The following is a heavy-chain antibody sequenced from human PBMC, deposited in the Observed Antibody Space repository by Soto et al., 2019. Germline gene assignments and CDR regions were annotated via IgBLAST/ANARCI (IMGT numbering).Heavy chain of an antibody. V-gene: IGHV4-59*01. Sequence: QVQLQESGPGLVKPSETLSLTCTVSGGSINGYYWSWIRQPPGKGLEWIGYISKSGSTNYNPALKSRVTISVDTSKNPFSLKLSSVTAADTAVYYCARDWGGGTFDYWGQGTLVTVSS. J-gene: IGHJ4*02. CDR3: ARDWGGGTFDY. CDR1: GGSINGYY. CDR2: ISKSGST. D-gene: IGHD3-16*01.